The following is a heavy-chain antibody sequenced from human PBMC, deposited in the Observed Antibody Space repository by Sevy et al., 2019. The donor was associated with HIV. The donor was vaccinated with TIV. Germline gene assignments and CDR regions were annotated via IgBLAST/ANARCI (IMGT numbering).Heavy chain of an antibody. CDR2: IRGSSGSY. Sequence: GGSLRLSCAASGFTFSIFDLDWVRQAPGKGLEWVSYIRGSSGSYMPYYADSVKGRLTSSRDNAKNSLDLQMNSLRDEDTAVYYCTRNRGYHTFDHWGQGTLVTVSS. CDR3: TRNRGYHTFDH. J-gene: IGHJ4*02. V-gene: IGHV3-48*02. D-gene: IGHD5-12*01. CDR1: GFTFSIFD.